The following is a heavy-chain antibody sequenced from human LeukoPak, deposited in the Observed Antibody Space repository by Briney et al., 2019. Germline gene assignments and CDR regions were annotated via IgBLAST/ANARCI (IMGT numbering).Heavy chain of an antibody. J-gene: IGHJ4*02. D-gene: IGHD6-13*01. CDR3: ARAEESIAAADY. CDR1: GGSISSYY. V-gene: IGHV4-59*01. CDR2: IYYSGST. Sequence: PSETLSLTCTVSGGSISSYYWSWIRQPPGKGLEWIGYIYYSGSTNYNPSLKSRVTISVDTSKNQFSLKLSSVTAADTAVYYCARAEESIAAADYWGQGTLVTVSS.